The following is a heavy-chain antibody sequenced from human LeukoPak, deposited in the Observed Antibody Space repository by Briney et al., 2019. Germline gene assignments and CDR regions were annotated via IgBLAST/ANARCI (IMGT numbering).Heavy chain of an antibody. V-gene: IGHV3-48*03. J-gene: IGHJ5*02. CDR2: ISSSGTTM. D-gene: IGHD2-21*01. CDR3: ARDYSVPGDGLDP. Sequence: GGSLRLSCDASGFTISSYEMSWVCQAPGQGLEWVSYISSSGTTMFYSDSVKGRFTISRDSAKNSLYLQMNSLRVEDTAIYYCARDYSVPGDGLDPWGQGTLVTVSS. CDR1: GFTISSYE.